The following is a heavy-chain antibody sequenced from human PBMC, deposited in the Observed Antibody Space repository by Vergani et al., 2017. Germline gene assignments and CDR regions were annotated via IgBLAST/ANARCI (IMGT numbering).Heavy chain of an antibody. CDR1: GFISSSYW. CDR3: VRVPLIRRCSGNYGINNYHGMDV. J-gene: IGHJ6*02. V-gene: IGHV3-7*01. CDR2: VNQDGSEK. D-gene: IGHD3-10*02. Sequence: VQLVESGGGVVQPGGSLRLSCAASGFISSSYWMSWVRQAPGKGLEWVANVNQDGSEKYYVYSVRGRFTISRDNAKNSIYLQMNSLRAEDTAVYFCVRVPLIRRCSGNYGINNYHGMDVWGQGTTVIVSS.